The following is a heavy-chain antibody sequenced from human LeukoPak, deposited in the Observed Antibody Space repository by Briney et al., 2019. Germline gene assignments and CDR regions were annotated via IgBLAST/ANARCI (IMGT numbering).Heavy chain of an antibody. CDR2: IRSSGSSS. CDR1: GFTFSSFS. Sequence: PGGSLRLSCAASGFTFSSFSMNWVRQAPGKGLEWVSSIRSSGSSSYYSDSVKGRFTISRDNAKNSLYLQMNSLRAEDTAVYYCARGGTYCGNDCYGTNYWGQGALVTVSS. D-gene: IGHD2-21*02. CDR3: ARGGTYCGNDCYGTNY. V-gene: IGHV3-21*06. J-gene: IGHJ4*02.